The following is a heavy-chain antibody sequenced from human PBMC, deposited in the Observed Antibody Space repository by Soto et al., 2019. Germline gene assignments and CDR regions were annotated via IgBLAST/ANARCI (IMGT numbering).Heavy chain of an antibody. CDR1: GFSLSTSGVG. CDR2: IYWDDDD. Sequence: QITLKESGPTLVKPTQTLTLTCTFSGFSLSTSGVGVGWIRQPPGKALEWLALIYWDDDDRYSPSLKPRLTINKDTSKNQVVLTLTILDPVDAARDCCAHTSIAAGGTPFDNWGQGALVTVSS. CDR3: AHTSIAAGGTPFDN. V-gene: IGHV2-5*02. J-gene: IGHJ4*02. D-gene: IGHD6-13*01.